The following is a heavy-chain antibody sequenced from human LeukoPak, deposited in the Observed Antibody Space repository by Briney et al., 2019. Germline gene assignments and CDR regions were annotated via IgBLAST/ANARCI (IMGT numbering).Heavy chain of an antibody. CDR3: ARGPGGWRREPLDY. V-gene: IGHV4-34*01. CDR2: INHSGST. D-gene: IGHD1-14*01. Sequence: SETLSLTCAVYGGSFSGYYWSWLRQPPGKGLEWIGEINHSGSTNYNPSLKSRVTISVDTSKNQFSLKLSSATAADTAVYYCARGPGGWRREPLDYWGQGTLVTVSS. CDR1: GGSFSGYY. J-gene: IGHJ4*02.